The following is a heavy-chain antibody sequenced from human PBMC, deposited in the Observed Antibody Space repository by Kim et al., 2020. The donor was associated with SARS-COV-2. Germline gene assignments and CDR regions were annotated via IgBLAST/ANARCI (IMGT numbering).Heavy chain of an antibody. CDR3: ARLGAPPSTYYDFWSGYFQGWFDP. V-gene: IGHV4-59*13. D-gene: IGHD3-3*01. CDR1: GGSISSYY. J-gene: IGHJ5*02. Sequence: SETLSLTCTVSGGSISSYYWSWIRQPPGKGLEWIGYIYYSGSTNYNPSLKSRVTISVDTSKNQFSLKLSSVTAADTAVYYCARLGAPPSTYYDFWSGYFQGWFDPWGQGTLVTVSS. CDR2: IYYSGST.